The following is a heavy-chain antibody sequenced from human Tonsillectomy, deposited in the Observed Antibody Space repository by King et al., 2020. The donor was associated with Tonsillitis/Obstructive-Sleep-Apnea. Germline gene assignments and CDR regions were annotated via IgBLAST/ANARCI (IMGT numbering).Heavy chain of an antibody. V-gene: IGHV3-23*04. CDR2: ISGSGCST. Sequence: EVQLVESGGGLVQPGGSLRLSCADSGFTFSSSAMNWVRQAPGKGLEWVSAISGSGCSTYYADSVKGRFSISRDNSKNTLYLQMNSLRAEDTAVYYCAKGGDFWSGYYYYSHMDVWGKGTTVTVSS. CDR1: GFTFSSSA. CDR3: AKGGDFWSGYYYYSHMDV. D-gene: IGHD3-3*01. J-gene: IGHJ6*04.